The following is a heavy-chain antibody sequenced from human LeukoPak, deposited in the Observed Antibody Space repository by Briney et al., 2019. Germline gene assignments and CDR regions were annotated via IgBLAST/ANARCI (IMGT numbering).Heavy chain of an antibody. CDR3: TRAVLRYSSSYYYMVY. V-gene: IGHV7-4-1*02. CDR1: GYTFTNYA. D-gene: IGHD6-13*01. J-gene: IGHJ4*02. CDR2: INTNTGTP. Sequence: ASVKVSCKASGYTFTNYAMNWVRQAPGQGLEWMGWINTNTGTPTYAQGFTGRFVFSLDTSVSTTYLQINSLKADDTAVYYCTRAVLRYSSSYYYMVYWGQGTLVTVSS.